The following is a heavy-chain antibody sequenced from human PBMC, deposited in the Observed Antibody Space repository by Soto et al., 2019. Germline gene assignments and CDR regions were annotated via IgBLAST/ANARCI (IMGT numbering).Heavy chain of an antibody. CDR3: EADPGSYYYGMDV. CDR2: IVVGSGNT. D-gene: IGHD2-15*01. Sequence: SVKVSCKASGFTFTSSAVQWVRQARGQRLEWIGWIVVGSGNTNYAQKFQERVTITRDMSTSTAYMELSSLRSEDTAVYYCEADPGSYYYGMDVWGQGTTVTVSS. CDR1: GFTFTSSA. J-gene: IGHJ6*02. V-gene: IGHV1-58*01.